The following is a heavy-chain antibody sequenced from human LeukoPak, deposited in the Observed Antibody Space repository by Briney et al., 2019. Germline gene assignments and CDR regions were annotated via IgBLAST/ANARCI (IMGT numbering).Heavy chain of an antibody. V-gene: IGHV4-59*08. D-gene: IGHD6-13*01. CDR3: ARQGSIAAAANWFDP. J-gene: IGHJ5*02. CDR1: GGSISSYY. CDR2: IYYSGST. Sequence: SETLSLTCTVSGGSISSYYWSWIRQPPGKGLEWIGYIYYSGSTNYNPSLKSRVTISVDTPKNQFSLKLSSVTAADTAVYYCARQGSIAAAANWFDPWGQGTLVTVSS.